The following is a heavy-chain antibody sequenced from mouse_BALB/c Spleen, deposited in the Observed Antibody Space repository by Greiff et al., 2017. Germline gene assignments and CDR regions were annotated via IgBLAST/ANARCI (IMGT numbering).Heavy chain of an antibody. D-gene: IGHD1-1*01. CDR3: ARVYYYGSSYLTPFAY. V-gene: IGHV2-6-7*01. CDR1: GFSLTGYG. J-gene: IGHJ3*01. Sequence: QVQLKESGPGLVAPSQSLSITCTVSGFSLTGYGVNWVRQPPGKGLEWLGMIWGDGSTDYNSALKSRLSISKDNSKSQVFLKMNSLQTDDTARYYCARVYYYGSSYLTPFAYWGQGTLVTVSA. CDR2: IWGDGST.